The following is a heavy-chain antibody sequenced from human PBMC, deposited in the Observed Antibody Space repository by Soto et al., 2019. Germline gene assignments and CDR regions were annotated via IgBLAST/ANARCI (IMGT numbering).Heavy chain of an antibody. D-gene: IGHD2-8*02. Sequence: GESLKISCQGYGYSFATFWIGWVRQMPGKGVEWMGIIDPDDSETTCSPSFQGLVTMSVDKSIRTAYLQWSSLNASDTATYYCARIYCTSSGLANWLDXWGQGTLVTVSX. J-gene: IGHJ5*02. V-gene: IGHV5-51*01. CDR3: ARIYCTSSGLANWLDX. CDR1: GYSFATFW. CDR2: IDPDDSET.